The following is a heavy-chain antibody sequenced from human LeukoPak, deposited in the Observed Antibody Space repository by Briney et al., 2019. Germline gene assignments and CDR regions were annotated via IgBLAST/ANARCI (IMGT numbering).Heavy chain of an antibody. Sequence: PESLSVSCIVSVGSISISSYYSGSIRQPPRKWLEWLGIIYYIGSTYYNPPLKSRATIAVCTSKNQFSLKLSSVTAADTAVYYCARRRHYGGNSEGLDYFYYWGQGTLVTVSS. J-gene: IGHJ4*02. V-gene: IGHV4-39*01. CDR3: ARRRHYGGNSEGLDYFYY. CDR2: IYYIGST. D-gene: IGHD4-23*01. CDR1: VGSISISSYY.